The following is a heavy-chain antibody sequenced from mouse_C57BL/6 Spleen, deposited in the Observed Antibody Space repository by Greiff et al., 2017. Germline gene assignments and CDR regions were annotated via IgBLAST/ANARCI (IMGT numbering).Heavy chain of an antibody. CDR1: GYAFSSSW. CDR3: ARYSNYRGYYAMDY. V-gene: IGHV1-80*01. CDR2: IYPGDGDT. D-gene: IGHD2-5*01. Sequence: VQLVESGAELVKPGASVKISCKASGYAFSSSWLNWGKQGPGKGLEGIGQIYPGDGDTNYNGKFKGKATLTADKSSSTAYMQLSSLTSEDSAVYFCARYSNYRGYYAMDYWGQGTSVTVSS. J-gene: IGHJ4*01.